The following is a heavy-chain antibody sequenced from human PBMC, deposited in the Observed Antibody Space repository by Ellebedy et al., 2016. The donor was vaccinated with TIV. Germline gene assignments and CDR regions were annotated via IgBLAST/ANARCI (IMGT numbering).Heavy chain of an antibody. CDR3: ARDGEYFRGSGSSLFDY. J-gene: IGHJ4*02. D-gene: IGHD3-10*01. V-gene: IGHV4-59*12. Sequence: SETLSLXXTVSGGSISSYYWSWIRQPPGKGLEWIGYIYYSGSTYYNPSLKSRVIISVDTSKNQFSLKLSSVTAADTAVYYRARDGEYFRGSGSSLFDYWGQGTLVTVSS. CDR1: GGSISSYY. CDR2: IYYSGST.